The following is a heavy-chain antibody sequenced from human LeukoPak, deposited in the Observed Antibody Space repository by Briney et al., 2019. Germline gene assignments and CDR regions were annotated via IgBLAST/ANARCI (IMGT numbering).Heavy chain of an antibody. J-gene: IGHJ5*02. D-gene: IGHD2-2*03. V-gene: IGHV1-2*02. CDR1: GYTFTGYY. Sequence: ASVKVSCKASGYTFTGYYMHWVRKAPGQGLEWMGWINPNSGGTNYAQKFQGRVTMTRDTSISTAYMELSRLRSDDTAVYYCARDLGYCSSTSCRNWFDPWGQGTLVTVSS. CDR3: ARDLGYCSSTSCRNWFDP. CDR2: INPNSGGT.